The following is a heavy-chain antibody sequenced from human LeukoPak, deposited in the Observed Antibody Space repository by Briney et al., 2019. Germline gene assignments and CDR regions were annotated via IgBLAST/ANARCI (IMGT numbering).Heavy chain of an antibody. CDR3: ARGGIQVSGIDEFDY. Sequence: GGSLRLSSAASGFTFIDYDMHWVRQVIGKGLEWVSAIGIRGDTHYSGSVKGRFTISRENAESSLYLQMNSLRPEDTAVYYCARGGIQVSGIDEFDYWGQGALVTVSS. J-gene: IGHJ4*02. CDR1: GFTFIDYD. V-gene: IGHV3-13*01. D-gene: IGHD6-19*01. CDR2: IGIRGDT.